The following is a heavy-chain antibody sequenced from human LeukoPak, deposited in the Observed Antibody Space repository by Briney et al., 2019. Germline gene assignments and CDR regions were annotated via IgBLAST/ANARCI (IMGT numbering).Heavy chain of an antibody. Sequence: GGSLRLSCAASGFTFSTYWMSWVRQAPGKGLEWVANIKQDGSETYYVDSVKGRFTISRDNAKNSLNLQMNSPRAEDTAVYYCVRGLITVPNWFDPWGQGTLVTVSS. CDR3: VRGLITVPNWFDP. J-gene: IGHJ5*02. V-gene: IGHV3-7*01. CDR1: GFTFSTYW. D-gene: IGHD4-11*01. CDR2: IKQDGSET.